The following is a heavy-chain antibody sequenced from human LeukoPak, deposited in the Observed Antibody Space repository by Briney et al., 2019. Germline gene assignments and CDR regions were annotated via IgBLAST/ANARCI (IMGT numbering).Heavy chain of an antibody. CDR1: SVSLTNYY. J-gene: IGHJ4*02. Sequence: PSETLSLTCTVSSVSLTNYYWSWIRQPPGKGLEWIGYIFFSGATNYNPSLKSRVTISVDTSKNQFSLKMTSVTAADTAVYFCARVGSGGAWFDFWGQGTLVTVSS. CDR3: ARVGSGGAWFDF. D-gene: IGHD6-19*01. V-gene: IGHV4-59*01. CDR2: IFFSGAT.